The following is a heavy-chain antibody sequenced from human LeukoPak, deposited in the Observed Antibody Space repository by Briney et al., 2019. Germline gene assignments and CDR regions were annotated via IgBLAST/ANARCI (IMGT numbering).Heavy chain of an antibody. V-gene: IGHV3-74*01. Sequence: PGGSLRLSCAASGFTFSSYGMNWVRQAPGKGLVWVSRINVDGSTTVYADSVKGRFTISRDNAKNALYLQMNSLRAEDTAVYYCRHGNSSGDYWGQGTLVTVSS. CDR2: INVDGSTT. J-gene: IGHJ4*02. CDR1: GFTFSSYG. D-gene: IGHD6-6*01. CDR3: RHGNSSGDY.